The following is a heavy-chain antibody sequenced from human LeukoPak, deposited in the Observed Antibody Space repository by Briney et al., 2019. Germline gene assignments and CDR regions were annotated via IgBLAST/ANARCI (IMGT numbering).Heavy chain of an antibody. CDR2: LYSGGSA. J-gene: IGHJ2*01. CDR1: GFTVSSNY. CDR3: ARENLEHGCFDL. V-gene: IGHV3-53*01. D-gene: IGHD1/OR15-1a*01. Sequence: GGSLRLSCAASGFTVSSNYMSWVRQAPGKGLEWVSVLYSGGSAYYTDSVTGRFTISRDTSKNTVYLQMNSLVAQHTAVFYCARENLEHGCFDLWGGGTLV.